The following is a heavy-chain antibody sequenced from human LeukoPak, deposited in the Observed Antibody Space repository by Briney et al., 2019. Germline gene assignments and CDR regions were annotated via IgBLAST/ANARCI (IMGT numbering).Heavy chain of an antibody. CDR3: VRGGEYYDFWSGYYPIDY. Sequence: SQTLSLTCTVSGGSIGSGSYYWSWIRQPAGKGLEWIGRFYTSGSTNYNPSLKRRVTISVDTSKNQFSLKLSSVTAADTAVYYCVRGGEYYDFWSGYYPIDYWGQGTLVTVSS. CDR1: GGSIGSGSYY. CDR2: FYTSGST. J-gene: IGHJ4*02. D-gene: IGHD3-3*01. V-gene: IGHV4-61*02.